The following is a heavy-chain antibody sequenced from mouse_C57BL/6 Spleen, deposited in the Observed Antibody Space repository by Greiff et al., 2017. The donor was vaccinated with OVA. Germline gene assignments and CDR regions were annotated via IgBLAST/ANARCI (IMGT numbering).Heavy chain of an antibody. D-gene: IGHD2-5*01. CDR1: GYTFTDYN. CDR3: ARTDYSNYWYFDV. CDR2: INPNNGGT. J-gene: IGHJ1*03. Sequence: EVKLMESGPELVKPGASVKIPCKASGYTFTDYNMDWVKQSHGKSLEWIGDINPNNGGTIYNQKFKGKATLTVDKSSSTAYMELRSLTSEDTAVYYCARTDYSNYWYFDVWGTGTTVTVSS. V-gene: IGHV1-18*01.